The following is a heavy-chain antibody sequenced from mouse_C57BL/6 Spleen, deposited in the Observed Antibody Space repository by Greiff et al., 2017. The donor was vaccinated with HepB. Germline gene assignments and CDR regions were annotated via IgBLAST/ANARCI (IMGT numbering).Heavy chain of an antibody. CDR2: IDPSDSYT. V-gene: IGHV1-50*01. CDR3: ARRPSGTWGYFDV. CDR1: GYTFTSYW. D-gene: IGHD4-1*01. Sequence: VQLQQPGAELVKPGASVKLSCKASGYTFTSYWMQWVKQRPGQGLEWIGEIDPSDSYTNYNQKFKGKATLTVDTSSSTAYMQRCSLTSEDSAVYYCARRPSGTWGYFDVWGTGTTVTVAS. J-gene: IGHJ1*03.